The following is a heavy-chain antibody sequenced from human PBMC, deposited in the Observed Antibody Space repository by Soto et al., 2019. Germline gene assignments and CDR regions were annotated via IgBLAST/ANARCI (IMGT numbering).Heavy chain of an antibody. V-gene: IGHV3-53*02. CDR3: ASRFLTRDFDY. J-gene: IGHJ4*02. CDR1: GFTVSSNY. CDR2: IYSGGST. D-gene: IGHD3-9*01. Sequence: EVQLVETGGGSIQPGGSLRLSCAASGFTVSSNYMSWVRQAPGKGLEWVSVIYSGGSTYYADSVKGRFTISRDNSKNTLYLQMNSLRAEDTAVYYCASRFLTRDFDYWGQGTLVTVSS.